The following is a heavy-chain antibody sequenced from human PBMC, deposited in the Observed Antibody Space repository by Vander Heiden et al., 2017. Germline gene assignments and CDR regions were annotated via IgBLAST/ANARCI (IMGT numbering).Heavy chain of an antibody. V-gene: IGHV3-7*01. J-gene: IGHJ3*02. CDR2: IQQDGSET. CDR3: ARDPYDSGGYAAFDM. CDR1: GFNFNTYL. Sequence: VHLVESGGRLVQPGGSLRLSCAASGFNFNTYLITWVLRAPGKGLEGVANIQQDGSETHYGDSVEGRFTISRDNAKDSLYLHMDSLRADDTALYYCARDPYDSGGYAAFDMWGQGTLVTVSS. D-gene: IGHD3-22*01.